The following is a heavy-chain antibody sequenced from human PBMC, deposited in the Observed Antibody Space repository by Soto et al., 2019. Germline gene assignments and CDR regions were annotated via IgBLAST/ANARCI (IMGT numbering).Heavy chain of an antibody. Sequence: SETLSLTCAVYGGSFSGYYWSWIRQPPGKGLEWIGEINHSGSTNYNPSLKSRGTISVDTSKNQFSLKLSSVTAADTAVYYCARGGYVLLWFGELSGVYWFDPWGQGTLVTVSS. V-gene: IGHV4-34*01. CDR3: ARGGYVLLWFGELSGVYWFDP. CDR2: INHSGST. J-gene: IGHJ5*02. CDR1: GGSFSGYY. D-gene: IGHD3-10*01.